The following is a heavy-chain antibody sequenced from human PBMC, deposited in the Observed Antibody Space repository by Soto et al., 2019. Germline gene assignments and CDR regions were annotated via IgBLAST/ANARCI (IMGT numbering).Heavy chain of an antibody. V-gene: IGHV4-30-2*01. CDR1: GGSISSGGYS. CDR2: IYHSGST. CDR3: ARGAPVRFDP. D-gene: IGHD2-8*01. Sequence: SETLSLTCAVSGGSISSGGYSWSWIRQPPGKGLEWIGYIYHSGSTYYNPSLKSRVTISVVRSKNQFSLKLSSVTAADAAVYYCARGAPVRFDPWGQGTLVTVSS. J-gene: IGHJ5*02.